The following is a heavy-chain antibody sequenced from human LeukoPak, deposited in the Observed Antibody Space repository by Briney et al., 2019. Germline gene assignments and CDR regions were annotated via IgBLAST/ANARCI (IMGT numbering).Heavy chain of an antibody. D-gene: IGHD3-16*01. CDR3: ARTRGGSYAYYYYGMDV. V-gene: IGHV3-53*01. J-gene: IGHJ6*04. CDR2: IYRGGST. Sequence: HPGGSLRLSCAASGFTVSSNHMSWVRQAPGKGLEWVSVIYRGGSTYYADSVKGRFTISRDNSKNTLYLQMNSLRAEDTAVYYCARTRGGSYAYYYYGMDVWGKGTTVTVSS. CDR1: GFTVSSNH.